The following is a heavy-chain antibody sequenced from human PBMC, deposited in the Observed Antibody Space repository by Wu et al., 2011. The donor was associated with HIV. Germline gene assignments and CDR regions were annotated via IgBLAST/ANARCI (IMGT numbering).Heavy chain of an antibody. D-gene: IGHD2/OR15-2a*01. CDR2: IIPISGAT. Sequence: QVQLTQSGAEVKKPGSSVRVSCKASGGTFSSYAYSWVRQAPGQGLEYMGRIIPISGATNYPQKLQGRVTITSDKSTGTVYMELSNLRSEDSAVYYCAREGRDSTTYYYFDYWARDSGHVSS. V-gene: IGHV1-69*14. CDR1: GGTFSSYA. J-gene: IGHJ4*03. CDR3: AREGRDSTTYYYFDY.